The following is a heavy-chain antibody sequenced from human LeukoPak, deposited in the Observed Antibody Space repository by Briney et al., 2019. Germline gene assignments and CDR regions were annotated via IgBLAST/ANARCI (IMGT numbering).Heavy chain of an antibody. CDR3: AKDRGYSYGFFDY. D-gene: IGHD5-18*01. CDR2: VRYDGSSE. Sequence: GGSLRLSCAASGFTFSSYGMHWVRQAPGKGLEWVAFVRYDGSSEYYADSVKGRFTISRDNSKNTLYLQMNSLRAEDTAVYYCAKDRGYSYGFFDYWGQGTLVTVSS. CDR1: GFTFSSYG. J-gene: IGHJ4*02. V-gene: IGHV3-30*02.